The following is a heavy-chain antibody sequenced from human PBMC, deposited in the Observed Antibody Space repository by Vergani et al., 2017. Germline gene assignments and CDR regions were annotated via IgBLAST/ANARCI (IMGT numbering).Heavy chain of an antibody. D-gene: IGHD2-21*01. Sequence: EVMLVQSGAEVTKPGESLKISCKYSESSFISNEIAWVRQMSGKGLQWMGNINPIDSKIAYSPSFQGQAIMSLDKSSTTAYLQWRSLKASDTAIYYCTRHVPCGDGACLHFDHWGQGTQVTVSS. J-gene: IGHJ4*02. V-gene: IGHV5-51*01. CDR3: TRHVPCGDGACLHFDH. CDR2: INPIDSKI. CDR1: ESSFISNE.